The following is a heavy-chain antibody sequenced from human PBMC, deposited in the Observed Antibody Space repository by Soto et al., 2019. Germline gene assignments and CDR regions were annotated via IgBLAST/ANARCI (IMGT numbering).Heavy chain of an antibody. Sequence: PSETLSLTCAVSGGSISSGGYSWSWIRQPPGKGLEWIGYIYHSGSTYYNPSLKSRVTISVDRSKSQFSLKLSSVTAADTAVYYCARGRYYDSSVRWFDPWGQGTLVTVSS. CDR2: IYHSGST. CDR1: GGSISSGGYS. V-gene: IGHV4-30-2*01. CDR3: ARGRYYDSSVRWFDP. J-gene: IGHJ5*02. D-gene: IGHD3-22*01.